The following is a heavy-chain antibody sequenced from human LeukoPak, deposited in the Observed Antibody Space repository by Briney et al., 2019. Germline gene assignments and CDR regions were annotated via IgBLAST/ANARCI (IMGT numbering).Heavy chain of an antibody. CDR3: VRDFQEGDRLWFQEPNWGKIGI. D-gene: IGHD7-27*01. J-gene: IGHJ3*02. Sequence: GGSLRLSCAATGFTFSSYNMNWVRQAPGKGLEWVTCISASSTFIYYADSVKGRITISRDNAKNSLYLQLNSLRAEDTAVYYCVRDFQEGDRLWFQEPNWGKIGIWGQGTMVTVSS. CDR1: GFTFSSYN. V-gene: IGHV3-21*01. CDR2: ISASSTFI.